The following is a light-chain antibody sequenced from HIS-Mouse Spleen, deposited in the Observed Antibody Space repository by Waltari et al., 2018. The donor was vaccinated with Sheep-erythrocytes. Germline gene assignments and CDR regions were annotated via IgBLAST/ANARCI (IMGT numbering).Light chain of an antibody. J-gene: IGLJ1*01. V-gene: IGLV2-11*01. CDR1: SSHLAGYNY. Sequence: QSALPQPRSVSGSPGQSVTIACTGTSSHLAGYNYVSWYQQHPGKAPKLMIYDVSKRPSGVPDRFSGSKSGNTASLTISGLQAEDEADYYCCSYAGSYNHVFATGTKVTVL. CDR3: CSYAGSYNHV. CDR2: DVS.